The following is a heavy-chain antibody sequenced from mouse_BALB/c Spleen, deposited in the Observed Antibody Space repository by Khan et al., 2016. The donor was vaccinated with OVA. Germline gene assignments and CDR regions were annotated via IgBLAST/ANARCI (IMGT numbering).Heavy chain of an antibody. CDR3: ACGGYWYFDV. V-gene: IGHV9-3-1*01. CDR1: GYTFTNYG. CDR2: INTYTGEP. D-gene: IGHD1-1*02. J-gene: IGHJ1*01. Sequence: QIQLVQSGPELKKPGETVKISCKASGYTFTNYGMNWVKQAPGKGLKWMGWINTYTGEPTYADDFKGRFAFSLETSASTAYLQISNLKNEDTATYFCACGGYWYFDVWGAGTTVTVSS.